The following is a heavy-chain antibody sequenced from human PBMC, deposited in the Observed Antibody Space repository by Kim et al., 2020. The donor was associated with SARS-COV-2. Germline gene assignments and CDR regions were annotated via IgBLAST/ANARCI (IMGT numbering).Heavy chain of an antibody. D-gene: IGHD6-13*01. J-gene: IGHJ4*02. CDR2: T. Sequence: TDYAAPVKGRFTISRDDSKNTLYLQMNSLKTEDTAVYYCTTQIKIAAADYWGQGTLVTVSS. V-gene: IGHV3-15*01. CDR3: TTQIKIAAADY.